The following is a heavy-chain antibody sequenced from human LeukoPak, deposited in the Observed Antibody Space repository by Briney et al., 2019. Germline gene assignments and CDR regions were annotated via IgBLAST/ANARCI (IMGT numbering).Heavy chain of an antibody. CDR3: ARGRGNLSYFDY. J-gene: IGHJ4*02. Sequence: SETLSLTCAVYGGSFSGYYWSWIRQPPGKGLEWIGEINHSGSTNYNPSLKSRVTISVDTSKNQFSLKLSSVTAADTAVYYCARGRGNLSYFDYWGQGTLVTVSS. D-gene: IGHD3-16*01. CDR2: INHSGST. V-gene: IGHV4-34*01. CDR1: GGSFSGYY.